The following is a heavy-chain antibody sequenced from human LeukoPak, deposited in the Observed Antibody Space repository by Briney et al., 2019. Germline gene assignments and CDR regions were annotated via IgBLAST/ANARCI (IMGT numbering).Heavy chain of an antibody. D-gene: IGHD4-23*01. Sequence: SVTLSLTCSVSGGSMSGDYWNWIRQSPGDRLEWIGYVYYRGTTNYNPSLRSRISISIDTSSNQFSLTLTSVNTVDTAIYYCARGRSARRWDLPHLDLWGRGTLVTVSS. CDR2: VYYRGTT. V-gene: IGHV4-59*01. CDR3: ARGRSARRWDLPHLDL. CDR1: GGSMSGDY. J-gene: IGHJ4*02.